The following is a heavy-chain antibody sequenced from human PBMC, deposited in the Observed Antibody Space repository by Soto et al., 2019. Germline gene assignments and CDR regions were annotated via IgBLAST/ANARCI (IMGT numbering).Heavy chain of an antibody. CDR1: GGSISSGGYS. Sequence: PSETLSLTCAVSGGSISSGGYSWSWIRQPPGKGLEWIGYIYYSGSTNYNPSLKSRVTISVDTSKNQFSLKLSSVTAADTAVYYCARMVDPPTVVNLPNFDYWGQGTLVTVSS. CDR2: IYYSGST. D-gene: IGHD4-17*01. J-gene: IGHJ4*02. V-gene: IGHV4-61*08. CDR3: ARMVDPPTVVNLPNFDY.